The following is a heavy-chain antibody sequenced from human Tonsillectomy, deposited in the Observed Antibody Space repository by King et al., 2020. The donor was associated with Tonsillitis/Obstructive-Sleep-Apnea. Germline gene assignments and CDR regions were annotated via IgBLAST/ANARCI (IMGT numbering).Heavy chain of an antibody. CDR2: INHSGST. D-gene: IGHD4-17*01. CDR3: ARVAGDGDYVHWYFDL. Sequence: VQLQQWGAGLLKPSETLSLTCAVYGGSFCGYYWSWIRQPPGKGLEWIGEINHSGSTNYNPSLKSRVTISVDTSKNQFSLKLSSATAADTAVYYCARVAGDGDYVHWYFDLWGRGTLVTVSS. V-gene: IGHV4-34*01. CDR1: GGSFCGYY. J-gene: IGHJ2*01.